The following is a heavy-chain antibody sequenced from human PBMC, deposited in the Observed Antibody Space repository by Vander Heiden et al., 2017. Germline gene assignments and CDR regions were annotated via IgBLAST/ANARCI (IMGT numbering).Heavy chain of an antibody. V-gene: IGHV3-15*01. CDR2: IKSKTDGGTT. Sequence: ELHLVGAGGGLVNPGGPLRLSCSASGFTFSNAGMSWVRQAPGKGLEWVGRIKSKTDGGTTDYAAPVKGRFTISRDDSKNTLYLQMNSLKTEDTAVYYCTTGSSRPYYYYGMDVWDQGTTVTVSS. J-gene: IGHJ6*02. CDR1: GFTFSNAG. D-gene: IGHD1-26*01. CDR3: TTGSSRPYYYYGMDV.